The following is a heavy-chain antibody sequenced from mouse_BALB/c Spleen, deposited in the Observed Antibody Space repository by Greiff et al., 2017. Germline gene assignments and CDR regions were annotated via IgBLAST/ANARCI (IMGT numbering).Heavy chain of an antibody. D-gene: IGHD3-1*01. Sequence: EVQLVESGPGLVKPSQSLSLTCTVTGYSITSDYAWNWIRQFPGNKLEWMGYISYSGSTSYNPSLKSRISITRDTSKNQFFLQLNSVTTEDTATYYCASSVSPSSGYVDYWGQGTTLTVSS. J-gene: IGHJ2*01. CDR3: ASSVSPSSGYVDY. CDR2: ISYSGST. CDR1: GYSITSDYA. V-gene: IGHV3-2*02.